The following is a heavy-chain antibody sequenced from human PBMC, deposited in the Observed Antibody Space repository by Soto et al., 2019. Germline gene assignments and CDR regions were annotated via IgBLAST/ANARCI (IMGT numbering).Heavy chain of an antibody. D-gene: IGHD3-22*01. V-gene: IGHV5-51*01. Sequence: GESLKISCKGSGYSFTSYWIGWVRQMPGKXLEWMGIIYPGDSDTRYSPSFQGQVTISADKSVSTAYLQWSSLKASDTAMYYCARRRYYYDSSGYYAVAAFDIWGQGTMVTVSS. J-gene: IGHJ3*02. CDR3: ARRRYYYDSSGYYAVAAFDI. CDR2: IYPGDSDT. CDR1: GYSFTSYW.